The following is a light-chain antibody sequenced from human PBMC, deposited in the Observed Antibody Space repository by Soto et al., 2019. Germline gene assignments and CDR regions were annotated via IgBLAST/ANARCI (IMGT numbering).Light chain of an antibody. CDR2: AAS. CDR3: QQYGTYLWT. J-gene: IGKJ1*01. Sequence: DIQMTQSPSSLSASVGDRVTITCRAGQSISSYLNWYQQKPGKAPKLLIYAASSLQSGVPSRFSGSGSGTEFTLTISSLQPDDFATYYCQQYGTYLWTFGQGTKVDIK. CDR1: QSISSY. V-gene: IGKV1-39*01.